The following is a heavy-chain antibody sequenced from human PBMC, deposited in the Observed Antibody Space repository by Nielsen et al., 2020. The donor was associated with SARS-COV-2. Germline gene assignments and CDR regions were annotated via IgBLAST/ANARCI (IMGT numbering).Heavy chain of an antibody. J-gene: IGHJ5*02. CDR3: ARGPSGYSWFDP. D-gene: IGHD3-3*01. CDR1: GGTFSSYA. Sequence: SVKVSCKASGGTFSSYAISWVRQAPGQGLEWMGGIIPIFGTANYAQKFQGRVTITADESTSTAYMELSSLRSEDTAVYYCARGPSGYSWFDPWGQGTLVTVSS. V-gene: IGHV1-69*13. CDR2: IIPIFGTA.